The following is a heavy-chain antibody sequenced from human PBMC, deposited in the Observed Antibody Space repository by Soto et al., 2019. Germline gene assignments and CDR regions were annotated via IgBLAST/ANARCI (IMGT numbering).Heavy chain of an antibody. D-gene: IGHD6-19*01. J-gene: IGHJ4*02. CDR3: VVAVAGYFDY. CDR1: GGSISSSSYY. V-gene: IGHV4-39*01. Sequence: PSETLSLTCTVSGGSISSSSYYWGWIRQPPGKGLEWIGSIYYSGSTYCNPSLRSRVTISVDTSKNQFSLKLSSVTAADTAVYYSVVAVAGYFDYWGQGTLVTVSS. CDR2: IYYSGST.